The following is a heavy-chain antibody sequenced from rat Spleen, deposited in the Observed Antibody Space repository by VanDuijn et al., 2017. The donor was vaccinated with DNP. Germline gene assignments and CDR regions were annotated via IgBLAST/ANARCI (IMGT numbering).Heavy chain of an antibody. CDR3: ARWVWYFDY. CDR2: ISFSGGT. J-gene: IGHJ2*01. CDR1: GYSITSTY. V-gene: IGHV3-1*01. Sequence: EVQLQESGPGLVKPSQSLSLTCSITGYSITSTYWGWVRKFPGNKLEYIGHISFSGGTNYNPSLKSQISITRDTSKNQFFLHLNSVTTEDTATYYCARWVWYFDYWGQGVMVTVSS.